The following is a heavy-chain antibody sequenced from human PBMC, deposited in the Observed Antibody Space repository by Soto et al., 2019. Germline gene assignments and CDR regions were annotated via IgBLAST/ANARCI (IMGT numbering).Heavy chain of an antibody. CDR3: ARFFGSGFDY. J-gene: IGHJ4*02. Sequence: AGSLRLSCAASGFTFSSYSMNWVRQAPGKGLEWVAHISTSRANRYYADSVKGRFTISRDNAKTSLYLQMDSLRNEDTAVYYCARFFGSGFDYWGQGTLVTVSS. CDR1: GFTFSSYS. V-gene: IGHV3-48*02. CDR2: ISTSRANR. D-gene: IGHD6-19*01.